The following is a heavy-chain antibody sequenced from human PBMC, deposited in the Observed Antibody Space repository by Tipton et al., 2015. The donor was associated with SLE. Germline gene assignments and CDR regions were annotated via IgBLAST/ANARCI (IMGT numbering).Heavy chain of an antibody. V-gene: IGHV3-30*12. CDR1: GFTFSNYA. D-gene: IGHD6-19*01. Sequence: SLRLSCSASGFTFSNYAMYWVRQAPGKGLEWVSVISSEGSDKHYAESVKGRFTISRDNAENSLYLQMNSLRAEDTAVYYCARDRLVVAGFYMDVWGQGTLVTVSS. CDR2: ISSEGSDK. CDR3: ARDRLVVAGFYMDV. J-gene: IGHJ4*02.